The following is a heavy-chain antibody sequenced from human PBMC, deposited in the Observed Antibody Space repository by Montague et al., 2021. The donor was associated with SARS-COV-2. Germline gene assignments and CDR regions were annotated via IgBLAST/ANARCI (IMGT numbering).Heavy chain of an antibody. CDR2: VHYNGST. D-gene: IGHD1-1*01. CDR3: TRHVHMTWPEPSPGFDX. J-gene: IGHJ4*02. Sequence: SETLSLTCTVSGDSISSSSYNWGWIRQPPGKGLEWIGSVHYNGSTYYNPSLKSRVTIYVDTSKNQISLRLSSVTAADTAVYYSTRHVHMTWPEPSPGFDXWGQGTLVTVSS. V-gene: IGHV4-39*01. CDR1: GDSISSSSYN.